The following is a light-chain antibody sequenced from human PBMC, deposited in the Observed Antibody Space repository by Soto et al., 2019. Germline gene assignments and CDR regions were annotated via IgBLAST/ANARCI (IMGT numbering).Light chain of an antibody. CDR1: SSDVGAYNY. V-gene: IGLV2-14*01. J-gene: IGLJ1*01. CDR2: DVS. Sequence: QSVLTQPASVSGSPGQSITISCTGTSSDVGAYNYVSWYQQHPGKAPKLMIYDVSNRPSGISDRFSVSKSGNTASLTISNLQAEDEADYYCSSYTNSGTYVFGTGTKVTVL. CDR3: SSYTNSGTYV.